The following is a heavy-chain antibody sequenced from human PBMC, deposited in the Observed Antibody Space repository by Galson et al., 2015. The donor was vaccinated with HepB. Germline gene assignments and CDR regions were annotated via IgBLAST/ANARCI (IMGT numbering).Heavy chain of an antibody. Sequence: SLRLSCAASGFTFSSYGMHWVRQAPGKGLEWVAFISYDGSNKYYADSVKGRFTISRDNSKNTLYLQMNSLRAEDTAVYYCAGLSDSSSSKPHDYWGQGTLVTVSS. J-gene: IGHJ4*02. V-gene: IGHV3-30*03. CDR1: GFTFSSYG. CDR3: AGLSDSSSSKPHDY. CDR2: ISYDGSNK. D-gene: IGHD6-6*01.